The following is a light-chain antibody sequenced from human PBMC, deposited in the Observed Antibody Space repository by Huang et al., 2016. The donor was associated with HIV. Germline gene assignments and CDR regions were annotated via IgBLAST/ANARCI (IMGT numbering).Light chain of an antibody. J-gene: IGKJ2*02. CDR3: QQYNNWPGT. CDR2: GAS. CDR1: QSVSSN. Sequence: EIVMTQSPATLSVSPGERATLSCRASQSVSSNLAWYQQKPGQAPRLLSYGASTRATGIPARVSGSGSGTEFTLTISSLQSEDFAVYYCQQYNNWPGTFGQGTKLEIK. V-gene: IGKV3-15*01.